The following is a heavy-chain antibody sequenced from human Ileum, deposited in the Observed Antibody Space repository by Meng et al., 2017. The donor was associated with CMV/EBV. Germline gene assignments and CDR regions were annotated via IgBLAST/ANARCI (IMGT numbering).Heavy chain of an antibody. CDR2: IRYDGSNK. Sequence: GESLKISCAASGFTFSSYGMHWVRQAPGKGLEWVAFIRYDGSNKYYADSVKGRFTISRDNSKNTLYLQMNSLRAEDTAVYYCAKDPLGYCSSTGCLGLGPWGQGTLVTVSS. J-gene: IGHJ5*02. CDR1: GFTFSSYG. V-gene: IGHV3-30*02. D-gene: IGHD2-2*01. CDR3: AKDPLGYCSSTGCLGLGP.